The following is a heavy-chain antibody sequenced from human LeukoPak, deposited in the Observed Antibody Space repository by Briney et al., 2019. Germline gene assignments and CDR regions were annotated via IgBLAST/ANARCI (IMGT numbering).Heavy chain of an antibody. Sequence: SETLSLTCTVSGGSISRYYWSWIRQPPGKGLEWIGYIYYSGSTNYNPSLKSRVTISVDTSKNQFSLKLSSVTAADTAVYYCARDSNSWYENWFDPWGQGTLVTVSS. CDR2: IYYSGST. CDR3: ARDSNSWYENWFDP. D-gene: IGHD6-13*01. V-gene: IGHV4-59*01. J-gene: IGHJ5*02. CDR1: GGSISRYY.